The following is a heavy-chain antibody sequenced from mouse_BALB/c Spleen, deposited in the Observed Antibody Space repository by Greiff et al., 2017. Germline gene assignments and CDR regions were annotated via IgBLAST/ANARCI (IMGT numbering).Heavy chain of an antibody. V-gene: IGHV1S126*01. J-gene: IGHJ3*01. D-gene: IGHD2-3*01. Sequence: VQRVESGPQLVRPGASVKISCKASGYSFTSYWMHWVKQRPGQGLEWIGMIDPSDSETRLNQKFKDKATLTVDKSSSTAYMQLSSPTSEDSAVYYCVGTTSPFAYWGEGTLVTVSA. CDR1: GYSFTSYW. CDR3: VGTTSPFAY. CDR2: IDPSDSET.